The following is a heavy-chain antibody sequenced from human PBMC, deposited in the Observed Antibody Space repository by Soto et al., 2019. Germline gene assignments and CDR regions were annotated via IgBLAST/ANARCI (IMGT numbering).Heavy chain of an antibody. V-gene: IGHV3-23*01. CDR2: ITGSGGGT. Sequence: EVQLLESGGGLIEPGGSLRLSCVASGFTFSTYATSWVRQAPGKGLEWVSMITGSGGGTYYADSVKGRFTISRDNSRNTLYLQMNSLRVEDTAVYYCAKFRGAGSHYLYHFDGWGPGTLVTVSS. D-gene: IGHD3-10*01. CDR3: AKFRGAGSHYLYHFDG. CDR1: GFTFSTYA. J-gene: IGHJ4*02.